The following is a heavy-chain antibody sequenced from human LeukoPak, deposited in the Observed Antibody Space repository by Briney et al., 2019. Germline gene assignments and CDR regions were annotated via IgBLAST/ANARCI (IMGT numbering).Heavy chain of an antibody. CDR3: ARGGYDSTGYPDY. V-gene: IGHV4-59*08. CDR1: GGSVSGYY. D-gene: IGHD3-22*01. Sequence: SETLSLTCTVSGGSVSGYYWNWVRQPPGKGLEWVGYTYYTGSTSYNPSLEGRVTISVDTSTKQSSLTLSSVTAADTAVYYCARGGYDSTGYPDYWGQGTLVTVSS. CDR2: TYYTGST. J-gene: IGHJ4*02.